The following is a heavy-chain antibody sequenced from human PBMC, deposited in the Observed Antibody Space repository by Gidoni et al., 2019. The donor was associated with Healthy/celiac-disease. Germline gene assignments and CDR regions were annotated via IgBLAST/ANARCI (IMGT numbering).Heavy chain of an antibody. J-gene: IGHJ4*02. CDR1: GGSFSGYY. V-gene: IGHV4-34*01. CDR3: AREDVWADY. D-gene: IGHD3-16*01. CDR2: INHSGST. Sequence: QVQLQQWGAGLLKPSETLSLTCAVYGGSFSGYYWSWIRQPPGKGLEWIGAINHSGSTNYNPSLKSRVTISVDTAKNQFSLKLSAVAAADTAVYYCAREDVWADYWGQGTLVTVSS.